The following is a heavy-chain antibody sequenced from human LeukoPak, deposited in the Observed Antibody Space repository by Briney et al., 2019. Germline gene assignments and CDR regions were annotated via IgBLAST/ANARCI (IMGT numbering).Heavy chain of an antibody. J-gene: IGHJ4*02. D-gene: IGHD1-26*01. Sequence: SGGSLRLSCAASGFTFSSYWMSWVRQAPGKGLEWVANIKQDGSEKYYVDSVKGRFTISRDNAKNSLYLQMNSLRAEDTAVYYCARGLVGATRGFFDYWGQGTLVTVSS. V-gene: IGHV3-7*01. CDR3: ARGLVGATRGFFDY. CDR2: IKQDGSEK. CDR1: GFTFSSYW.